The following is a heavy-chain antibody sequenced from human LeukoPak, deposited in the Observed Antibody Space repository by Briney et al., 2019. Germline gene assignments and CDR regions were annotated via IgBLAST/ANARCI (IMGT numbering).Heavy chain of an antibody. V-gene: IGHV1-2*02. CDR3: VRDPRWELRNAFDI. D-gene: IGHD1-26*01. Sequence: ASVKVSCKASGYTFTGYYMNWVRQAPGQGLEWVGWINPNSGDTDYAQKFQGRVTLTLDTSISTAYMKLSRLRSDDTAVYCCVRDPRWELRNAFDIWGQGTMATVSS. J-gene: IGHJ3*02. CDR2: INPNSGDT. CDR1: GYTFTGYY.